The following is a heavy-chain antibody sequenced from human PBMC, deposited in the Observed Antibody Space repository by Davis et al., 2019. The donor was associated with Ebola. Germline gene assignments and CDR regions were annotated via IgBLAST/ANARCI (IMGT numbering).Heavy chain of an antibody. CDR2: INHSGST. V-gene: IGHV4-34*01. Sequence: MPSETLSLTCAVYGGSFSGYYWSWIRQPPGKGLEWIGEINHSGSTNYNPSLKSRVTISVDTSKNQFSLKLSSVTAADTAVYYCARGVRHYYDSSGYSYYFDYWGQGTLVTVSS. D-gene: IGHD3-22*01. J-gene: IGHJ4*02. CDR3: ARGVRHYYDSSGYSYYFDY. CDR1: GGSFSGYY.